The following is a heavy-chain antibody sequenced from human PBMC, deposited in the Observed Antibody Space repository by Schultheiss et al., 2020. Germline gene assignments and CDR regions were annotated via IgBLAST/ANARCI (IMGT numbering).Heavy chain of an antibody. CDR1: GGSFSGYY. CDR2: IYYSGST. Sequence: SETLSLTCAVYGGSFSGYYWSWIRQPPGKGLEWIGYIYYSGSTYYNPSLKSRVTISVDTSKNQFSLKLSSVTAADTAVYYCARVVVPAAKYFDYWGQGTLVTVSS. V-gene: IGHV4-30-4*01. J-gene: IGHJ4*02. CDR3: ARVVVPAAKYFDY. D-gene: IGHD2-2*01.